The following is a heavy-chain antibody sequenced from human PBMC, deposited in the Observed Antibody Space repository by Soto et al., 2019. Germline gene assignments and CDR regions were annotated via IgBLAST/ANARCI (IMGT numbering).Heavy chain of an antibody. CDR3: ARDSSRYFDWLLTPYYYYGMDV. D-gene: IGHD3-9*01. CDR2: ISAYNGNT. V-gene: IGHV1-18*01. CDR1: GYTFTSYG. Sequence: QVQLVQSGAEVKKPGASVKVSCKASGYTFTSYGISWVRQAPGQGLEWMGWISAYNGNTNYAQKLQGRVTMSTDTPTSPAYMELRSLRSDDTAVYYCARDSSRYFDWLLTPYYYYGMDVWGQGTTVTVSS. J-gene: IGHJ6*02.